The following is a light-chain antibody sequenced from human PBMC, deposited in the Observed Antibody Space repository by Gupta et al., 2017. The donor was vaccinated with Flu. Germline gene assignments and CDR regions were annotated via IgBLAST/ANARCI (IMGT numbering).Light chain of an antibody. Sequence: SSNIGSDSVSWYQQRPGTAPELLIYENKERPSGIPDRFSGSKSGTSATLGITGLQTGDEADYYCEAWDISLNARVFGGRTKVTVL. CDR2: ENK. J-gene: IGLJ3*02. CDR1: SSNIGSDS. V-gene: IGLV1-51*01. CDR3: EAWDISLNARV.